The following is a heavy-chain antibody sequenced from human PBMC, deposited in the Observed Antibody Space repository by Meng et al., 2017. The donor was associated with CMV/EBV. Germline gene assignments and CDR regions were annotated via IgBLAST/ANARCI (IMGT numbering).Heavy chain of an antibody. CDR2: IHDSGST. Sequence: SKTLSLTCTVSGDSISGYYWSWIRQPPGKGLEWIGHIHDSGSTYYNPSLKSRVTISVDTSKNQFSLQLSSVTAADTAVYYCERVREGFWSGFSTFDYWGQGTLVTV. J-gene: IGHJ4*02. D-gene: IGHD3-3*01. V-gene: IGHV4-59*01. CDR3: ERVREGFWSGFSTFDY. CDR1: GDSISGYY.